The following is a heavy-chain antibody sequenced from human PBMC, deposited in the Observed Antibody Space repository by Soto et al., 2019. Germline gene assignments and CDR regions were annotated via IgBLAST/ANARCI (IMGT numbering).Heavy chain of an antibody. J-gene: IGHJ3*02. CDR2: IYYSGST. CDR1: GGSISSSSYY. Sequence: SETLSLTCTVSGGSISSSSYYWGWIRQPPGKGLEWIGSIYYSGSTYYNPSLKSRVTISVDTSKNQFSLKLSSVTAADTAVYYCARPLSYCGGDCYSNAFDIWGQGTMVTVSS. V-gene: IGHV4-39*01. D-gene: IGHD2-21*02. CDR3: ARPLSYCGGDCYSNAFDI.